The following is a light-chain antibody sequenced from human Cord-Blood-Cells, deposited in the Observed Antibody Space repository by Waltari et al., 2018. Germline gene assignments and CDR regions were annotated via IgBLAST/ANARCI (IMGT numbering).Light chain of an antibody. CDR3: QQYNSYST. J-gene: IGKJ2*01. CDR2: KAS. V-gene: IGKV1-5*03. CDR1: QSISSW. Sequence: IHITHSPSTLSASVGDRVTITCRASQSISSWLAWYQQKPGKAPKLLIYKASSLESGVPSRFSGSGSGTEFTLNISRMQPDDFATYYCQQYNSYSTFGQGTKLEIK.